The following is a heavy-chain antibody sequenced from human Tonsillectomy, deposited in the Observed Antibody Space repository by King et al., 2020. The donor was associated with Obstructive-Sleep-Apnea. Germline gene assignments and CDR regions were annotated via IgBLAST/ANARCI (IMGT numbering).Heavy chain of an antibody. J-gene: IGHJ3*02. CDR1: GFSFSGSA. CDR3: TTLAQLLPTGEAFDI. Sequence: QLVQSGGGLVQPGGSLKLSCAASGFSFSGSAMHWVRQASGKGLEWVCRVRNKAFNYATTYAASVKGRFTISRNDSKSTAYLQMNSLKTEDTAVYFCTTLAQLLPTGEAFDIWGQGTTVTVSS. V-gene: IGHV3-73*01. CDR2: VRNKAFNYAT. D-gene: IGHD1-1*01.